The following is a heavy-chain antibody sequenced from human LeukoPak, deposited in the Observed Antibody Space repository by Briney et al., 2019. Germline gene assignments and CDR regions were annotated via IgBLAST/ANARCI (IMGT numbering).Heavy chain of an antibody. D-gene: IGHD2-2*01. CDR1: GFTFSIYW. CDR2: INSDGSST. V-gene: IGHV3-74*01. J-gene: IGHJ4*02. CDR3: AKEPNLVVPRAAMDSLFDY. Sequence: GGSLRLSCAASGFTFSIYWMHWVRQAPGKGLVWVSRINSDGSSTNYADSVKGRFTVSRDNSKNTLYLQMNSLRPEDTAVYYCAKEPNLVVPRAAMDSLFDYWGQGTLVTVSS.